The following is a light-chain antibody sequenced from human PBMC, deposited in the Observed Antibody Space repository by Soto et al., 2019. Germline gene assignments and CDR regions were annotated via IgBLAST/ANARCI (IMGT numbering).Light chain of an antibody. J-gene: IGKJ1*01. Sequence: DIQMTQSPSTLSASVGDRVTITCRASQSISSWLAWYQQKPGKAPKLLIYDASSLESEVPSRCSGSGSGTEFTLTISSLQPDDFATYYCQQYNSYSPTFGQGTKVES. CDR2: DAS. V-gene: IGKV1-5*01. CDR3: QQYNSYSPT. CDR1: QSISSW.